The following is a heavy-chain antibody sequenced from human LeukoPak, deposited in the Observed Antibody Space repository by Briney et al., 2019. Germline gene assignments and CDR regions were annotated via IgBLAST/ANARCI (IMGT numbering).Heavy chain of an antibody. CDR1: GFTFSSYD. J-gene: IGHJ4*02. CDR3: ARRSGGQYCSGGSCYSLDY. Sequence: GGSLRLSCAASGFTFSSYDMHWVRQATGKGLEWVSAIGTAGDTYYPGSVKGRLTISRDNSKNTLYLQMNSLRAEDTAVYYCARRSGGQYCSGGSCYSLDYWGQGTLVSVSS. CDR2: IGTAGDT. D-gene: IGHD2-15*01. V-gene: IGHV3-13*04.